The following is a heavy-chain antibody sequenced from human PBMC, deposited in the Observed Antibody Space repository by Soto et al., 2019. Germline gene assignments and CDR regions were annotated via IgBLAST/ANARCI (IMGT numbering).Heavy chain of an antibody. J-gene: IGHJ5*02. Sequence: PSETVSLTCGVYGGSFIGYYWSWIRQPPGKGLEWIGEINHSGSTNYNPSLKSRVTISVDTSKNQFSLKLSPVTAADTAVYYCARGAFTYYGFWSGYYTREYNWFDPWGQGTLVTVSS. V-gene: IGHV4-34*01. D-gene: IGHD3-3*01. CDR1: GGSFIGYY. CDR3: ARGAFTYYGFWSGYYTREYNWFDP. CDR2: INHSGST.